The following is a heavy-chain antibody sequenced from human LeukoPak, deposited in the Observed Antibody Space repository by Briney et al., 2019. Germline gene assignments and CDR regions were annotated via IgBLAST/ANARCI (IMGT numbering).Heavy chain of an antibody. CDR3: AGGTYSSDFEY. CDR1: GGSISSGGYS. V-gene: IGHV4-30-4*07. CDR2: MYYTGNT. D-gene: IGHD6-25*01. Sequence: SETLSLTCAVSGGSISSGGYSWSWIRQPPGKGLEWIGYMYYTGNTHYNPSLRSRITISVDTSKNQFSLKLSSVTAADTAVYYCAGGTYSSDFEYWGQGTLVTVSS. J-gene: IGHJ4*02.